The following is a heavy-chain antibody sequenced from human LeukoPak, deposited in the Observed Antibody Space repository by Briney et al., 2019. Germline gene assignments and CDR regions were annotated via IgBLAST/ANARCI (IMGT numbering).Heavy chain of an antibody. J-gene: IGHJ5*02. V-gene: IGHV4-59*01. CDR2: IYYSGST. CDR3: ARGPRDYWFDP. D-gene: IGHD4-17*01. Sequence: SETLSLTCTVSGASIRTYYWSWIRQPPGKGLEWIGYIYYSGSTNYNPSLKSRVTISIDTSKNQLSLKLTSVTAADTAVYYCARGPRDYWFDPWGPGTLVTASS. CDR1: GASIRTYY.